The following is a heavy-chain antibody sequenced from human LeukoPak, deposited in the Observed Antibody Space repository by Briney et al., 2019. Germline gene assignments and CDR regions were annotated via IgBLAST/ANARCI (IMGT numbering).Heavy chain of an antibody. V-gene: IGHV4-61*05. D-gene: IGHD6-13*01. Sequence: SETLSLTCTVSGGSISSSSYYWGWIRQPPGKGLEWIAYIFYSGSTNYNPSLKSRVTISVDTSDNQFSLKLSSVTAADTAVYYCARQSASWYYFEYWGQGTLVTVSS. CDR1: GGSISSSSYY. CDR3: ARQSASWYYFEY. CDR2: IFYSGST. J-gene: IGHJ4*02.